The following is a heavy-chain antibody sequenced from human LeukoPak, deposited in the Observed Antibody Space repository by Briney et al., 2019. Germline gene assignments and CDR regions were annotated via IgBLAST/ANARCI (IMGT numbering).Heavy chain of an antibody. V-gene: IGHV4-39*01. CDR3: ARGVITGYYYYYMDV. CDR1: GGSISSSSYY. CDR2: IYYSGST. Sequence: SETLSLTCTVSGGSISSSSYYWGWIRQPPGKGLEWIGSIYYSGSTYYNPSLKSRVTISVDTYKNQFSLKLSSVTAADTAVYYCARGVITGYYYYYMDVWGKGTTVTVSS. J-gene: IGHJ6*03. D-gene: IGHD2-21*01.